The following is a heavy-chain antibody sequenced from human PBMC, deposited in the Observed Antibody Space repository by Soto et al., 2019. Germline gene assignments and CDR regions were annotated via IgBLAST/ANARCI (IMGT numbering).Heavy chain of an antibody. CDR3: ARHAATLSGIAAAGPFDY. Sequence: SETLSLTCTVFGGSISSYYWSWIRQPPGKGLEWIGYIYYSGSTNYNPSLKSRVTISVDTSKNQFSLKLSSVTAADTAVYYCARHAATLSGIAAAGPFDYWGQGTLVTVSS. J-gene: IGHJ4*02. CDR2: IYYSGST. D-gene: IGHD6-13*01. CDR1: GGSISSYY. V-gene: IGHV4-59*08.